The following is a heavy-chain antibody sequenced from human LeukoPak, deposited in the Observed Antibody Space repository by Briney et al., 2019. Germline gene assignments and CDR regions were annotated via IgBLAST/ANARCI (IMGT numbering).Heavy chain of an antibody. CDR2: IYYSGST. D-gene: IGHD2-15*01. CDR3: ARDRPPSLEVAATQPWFDP. J-gene: IGHJ5*02. CDR1: GGSISSYY. V-gene: IGHV4-59*01. Sequence: SETLSLTCTVAGGSISSYYWSWIRQPPGKGLEWIGYIYYSGSTNYNPSLKSRVTISVDTSKNQFSLKLSSVTAADTAVYYCARDRPPSLEVAATQPWFDPWGQGTLVTVSS.